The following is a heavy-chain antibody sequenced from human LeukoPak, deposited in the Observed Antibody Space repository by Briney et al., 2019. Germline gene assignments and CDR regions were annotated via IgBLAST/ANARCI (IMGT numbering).Heavy chain of an antibody. V-gene: IGHV3-21*01. CDR3: ASAVAGTFDY. CDR1: GFTFSGYS. J-gene: IGHJ4*02. CDR2: ISSSSSYI. D-gene: IGHD6-19*01. Sequence: GGSLRLSCAASGFTFSGYSMNWVRPAPGKGREWVSSISSSSSYIYYADSVKGRYTISRDNAKNSLYLQMNSLRAEDTAVYYCASAVAGTFDYWGQGTLVTVSS.